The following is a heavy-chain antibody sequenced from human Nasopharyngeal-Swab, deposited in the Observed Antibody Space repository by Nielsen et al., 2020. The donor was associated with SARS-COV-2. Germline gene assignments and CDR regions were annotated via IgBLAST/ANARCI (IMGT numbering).Heavy chain of an antibody. Sequence: ESLKISCAVYGGSFSGYYWSWIRQPPGKGLEWIGEINHSGSTNYNPSLKSRVTISVDTSKNQFSLKLSSVTAADTAVYYCARGYCSGGSCFTFDYWGQGTLVTVSS. V-gene: IGHV4-34*01. CDR1: GGSFSGYY. CDR2: INHSGST. CDR3: ARGYCSGGSCFTFDY. D-gene: IGHD2-15*01. J-gene: IGHJ4*02.